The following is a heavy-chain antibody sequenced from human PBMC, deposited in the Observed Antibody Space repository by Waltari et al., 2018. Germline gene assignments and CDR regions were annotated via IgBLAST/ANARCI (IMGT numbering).Heavy chain of an antibody. CDR3: ARGGGNVVQGVIRPFDY. V-gene: IGHV1-69*08. CDR2: IIPILGTA. CDR1: GGTFSSYA. Sequence: QVQLVQSGAEVKKPGSSVKVSCKASGGTFSSYAISWVRQAPGQGLEWMGRIIPILGTANYAQNFQGRVTITADKSTSTAYMERSSLRSEDTAVYYCARGGGNVVQGVIRPFDYWGQGTLVTVSS. J-gene: IGHJ4*02. D-gene: IGHD3-10*01.